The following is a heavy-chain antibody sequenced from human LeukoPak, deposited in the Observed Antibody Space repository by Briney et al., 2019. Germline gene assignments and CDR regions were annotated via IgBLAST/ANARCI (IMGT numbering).Heavy chain of an antibody. CDR2: IYTSGST. D-gene: IGHD5-18*01. CDR1: GGSISSSNYY. Sequence: SETLSLTCTVSGGSISSSNYYWGWIRQPAGKGLEWIGRIYTSGSTNYNPSLKSRVTMLVDTSKNQFSLKLTSVSAADTAVYYCARGSGYSYGYPFDYWGQGTLVTVSS. V-gene: IGHV4-61*02. J-gene: IGHJ4*02. CDR3: ARGSGYSYGYPFDY.